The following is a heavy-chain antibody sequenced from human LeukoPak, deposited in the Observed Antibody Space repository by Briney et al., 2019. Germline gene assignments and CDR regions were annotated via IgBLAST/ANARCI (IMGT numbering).Heavy chain of an antibody. D-gene: IGHD1-26*01. V-gene: IGHV1-2*02. CDR3: ARDRTQWELLRYDAFDI. CDR1: GYTFTSYY. CDR2: INPNSGGT. Sequence: ASVKVSCKASGYTFTSYYMHWVRQAPGQGLEWMGWINPNSGGTNYAQKFQGRVTMTRDTSISTAYMELSRLRSDDTAVYYCARDRTQWELLRYDAFDIWGQGTMVTVSS. J-gene: IGHJ3*02.